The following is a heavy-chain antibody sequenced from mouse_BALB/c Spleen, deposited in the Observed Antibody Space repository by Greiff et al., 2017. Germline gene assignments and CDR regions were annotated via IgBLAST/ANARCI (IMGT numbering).Heavy chain of an antibody. CDR1: GYTFTSYW. J-gene: IGHJ4*01. V-gene: IGHV14-3*02. CDR3: AAMDY. CDR2: IDPANGNT. Sequence: EVQLQQSGAELVKPGASVKLSCKASGYTFTSYWMHWVKQRPGQGLEWIGRIDPANGNTKYDPKFQGKATITADTSSNTAYLQLSSLTSEDTAVYYCAAMDYWGQGTSVTVSS.